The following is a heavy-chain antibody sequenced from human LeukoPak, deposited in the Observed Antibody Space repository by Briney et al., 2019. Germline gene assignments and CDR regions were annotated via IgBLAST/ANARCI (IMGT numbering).Heavy chain of an antibody. Sequence: GASVKVSCKASGGTFSSYAISWVRQAPGQGLEWMGGIIPIFGTANYAQKFQGRVTITTDESTSTAYRELSSLRSEDTAVYYCATNAFGYYYYYMDVWGKGTTVTVSS. D-gene: IGHD3-10*01. CDR2: IIPIFGTA. J-gene: IGHJ6*03. CDR3: ATNAFGYYYYYMDV. V-gene: IGHV1-69*05. CDR1: GGTFSSYA.